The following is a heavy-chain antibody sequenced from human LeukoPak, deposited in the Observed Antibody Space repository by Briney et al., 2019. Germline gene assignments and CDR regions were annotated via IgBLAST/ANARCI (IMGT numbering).Heavy chain of an antibody. CDR2: IYYSGST. J-gene: IGHJ4*02. CDR3: ARLEDFWSGYYDY. CDR1: GGSISSYY. D-gene: IGHD3-3*01. V-gene: IGHV4-59*01. Sequence: SETLSLTCTVSGGSISSYYWSWIRQPPGKGLEWIGYIYYSGSTNYNPSLKSRVTISVDTSKNQFSLKLSSVTAADTAVYYCARLEDFWSGYYDYWGQGTLVTVSS.